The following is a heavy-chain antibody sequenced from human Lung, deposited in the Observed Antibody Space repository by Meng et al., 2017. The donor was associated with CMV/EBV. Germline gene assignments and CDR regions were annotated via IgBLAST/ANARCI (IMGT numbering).Heavy chain of an antibody. D-gene: IGHD7-27*01. CDR3: VHLPGDFWGDSFDV. CDR1: GFTLSTYD. CDR2: ISSSGSPI. V-gene: IGHV3-48*03. Sequence: GESXKISXVASGFTLSTYDMTWVRQAPGKGLEWVSSISSSGSPIYYADSVQGRFTISRDNAKNSLHLQMHSLRVEDTAVYYCVHLPGDFWGDSFDVWGQGXMVTVSS. J-gene: IGHJ3*01.